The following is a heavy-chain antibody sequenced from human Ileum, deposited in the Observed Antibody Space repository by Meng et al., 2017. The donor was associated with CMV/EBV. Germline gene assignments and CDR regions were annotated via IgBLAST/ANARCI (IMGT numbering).Heavy chain of an antibody. V-gene: IGHV3-66*02. CDR1: GFTVSDNY. D-gene: IGHD3-16*01. Sequence: GESLKISCAASGFTVSDNYMTWVRQAPGKGLECVSVLSSGGSTYYPDSVKGRFTISRDNSKNTLYLQMDSLRPGDTAVYYCERQGGFWGQGTLVTVSS. J-gene: IGHJ4*02. CDR3: ERQGGF. CDR2: LSSGGST.